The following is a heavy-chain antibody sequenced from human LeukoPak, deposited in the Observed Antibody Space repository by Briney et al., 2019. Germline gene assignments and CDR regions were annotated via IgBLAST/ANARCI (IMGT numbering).Heavy chain of an antibody. CDR3: ARDAGSQGAARPVGFDWFDP. CDR1: GGTFSSYA. J-gene: IGHJ5*02. V-gene: IGHV1-69*05. Sequence: ASVKVSCKASGGTFSSYAISWVRQAPGQGLEWMGGIIPIFGTANYAQKFQGRVTITTDESTSTAYMELSSLRSEDTAVYYCARDAGSQGAARPVGFDWFDPWGQGTLVTVSS. CDR2: IIPIFGTA. D-gene: IGHD6-6*01.